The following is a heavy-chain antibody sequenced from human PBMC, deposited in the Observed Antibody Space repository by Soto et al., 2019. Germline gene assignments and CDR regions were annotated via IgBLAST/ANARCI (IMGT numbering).Heavy chain of an antibody. V-gene: IGHV1-8*01. CDR3: AKVSRKGSAIDFDY. J-gene: IGHJ4*02. D-gene: IGHD3-10*01. Sequence: QVQLVQSGAELKKPGASVKVSCKASGYTSSNYVMNWGRQATGQGPEWIGWVNPNNGATGYAQKFQGRVTLTTDISTTTAYMELTSLRSEDTAIYYCAKVSRKGSAIDFDYWGQGTLITVSS. CDR2: VNPNNGAT. CDR1: GYTSSNYV.